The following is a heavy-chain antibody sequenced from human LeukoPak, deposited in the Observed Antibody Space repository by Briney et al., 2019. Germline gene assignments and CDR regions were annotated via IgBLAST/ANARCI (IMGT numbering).Heavy chain of an antibody. CDR1: GGSISSSSYY. Sequence: SETLSLTCTVSGGSISSSSYYWGWIRQPPGKGLEWIGSIYYSGSTYYNPSLKSRVTIYVDTSKNQFSLKLSSVTAADTAVYYCASQRDGYNYYLGYYFDYWGQGTLVTVSS. J-gene: IGHJ4*02. CDR2: IYYSGST. D-gene: IGHD5-24*01. V-gene: IGHV4-39*01. CDR3: ASQRDGYNYYLGYYFDY.